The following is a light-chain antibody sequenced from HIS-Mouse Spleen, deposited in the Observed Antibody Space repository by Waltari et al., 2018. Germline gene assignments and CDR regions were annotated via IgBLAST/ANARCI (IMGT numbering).Light chain of an antibody. CDR2: DVS. V-gene: IGLV2-11*01. CDR1: SSDVGCYNY. CDR3: CSYAGSYTWV. J-gene: IGLJ3*02. Sequence: QSALTQPRSVPGSPGQSVTTSCTGTSSDVGCYNYVPWYQQHPGKAPKLMIYDVSKRPSGVPDRFSGSKSGNTASLTISGLQAEDEADYYCCSYAGSYTWVFGGGTKLTVL.